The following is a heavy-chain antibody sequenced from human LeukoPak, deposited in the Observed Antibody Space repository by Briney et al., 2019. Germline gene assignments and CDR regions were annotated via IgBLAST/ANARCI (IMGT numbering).Heavy chain of an antibody. CDR2: VSLKTGDR. V-gene: IGHV1-8*01. J-gene: IGHJ5*02. Sequence: ASVKLSCKASGCSFSNCRINWVRQASGPGLEWIGLVSLKTGDRGYALKFQGRVTMTSDTSETTVYMEVRSLTSEDTAVYYCAMTPPKGDIDTWGQGTMVTVSS. CDR1: GCSFSNCR. CDR3: AMTPPKGDIDT. D-gene: IGHD2-21*02.